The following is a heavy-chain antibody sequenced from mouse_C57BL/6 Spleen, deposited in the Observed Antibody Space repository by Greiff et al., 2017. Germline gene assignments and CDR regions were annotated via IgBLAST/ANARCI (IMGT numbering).Heavy chain of an antibody. CDR2: IDPSDSYT. J-gene: IGHJ3*01. V-gene: IGHV1-59*01. Sequence: QVQLKQPGAELVRPGTSVKLSCKASGYTFTSYWMHWVKQRPGQGLEWIGVIDPSDSYTNYNQKFKGKATLTVDTSSSTAYMQLSSLTSEDSAVYYCARSYYGYDIAYWGQGTLVTVSA. CDR1: GYTFTSYW. D-gene: IGHD2-2*01. CDR3: ARSYYGYDIAY.